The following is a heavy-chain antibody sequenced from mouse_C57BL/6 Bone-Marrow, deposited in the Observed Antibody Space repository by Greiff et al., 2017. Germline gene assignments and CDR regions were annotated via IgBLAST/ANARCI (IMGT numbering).Heavy chain of an antibody. Sequence: QVQLQQPGAELVKPGASVKLSCKASGYTFTSYWMQWVKQRPGQGLEWIGEIDPSDSYTNYNQKSKGKATLTVNTSSSTAYMQLSSLTSEDSAVYYCARGGGYYYGSSWDYYAMDYWGQGTSVTVSS. CDR2: IDPSDSYT. D-gene: IGHD1-1*01. CDR1: GYTFTSYW. V-gene: IGHV1-50*01. CDR3: ARGGGYYYGSSWDYYAMDY. J-gene: IGHJ4*01.